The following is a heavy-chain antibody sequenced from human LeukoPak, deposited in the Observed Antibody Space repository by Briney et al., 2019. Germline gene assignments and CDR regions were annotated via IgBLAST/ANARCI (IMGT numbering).Heavy chain of an antibody. J-gene: IGHJ3*02. D-gene: IGHD5-24*01. CDR3: ARAGGMTTINNAAFDI. CDR2: IYHTGST. CDR1: GFTFSSYT. V-gene: IGHV4-59*01. Sequence: PGGSLRLSCAASGFTFSSYTMSWVRQPPGKGLEWIGYIYHTGSTNYNPSLKSRVTISLDTSKNQFSLKLTSLTAADTPIHNCARAGGMTTINNAAFDIWGQGTMVTVSS.